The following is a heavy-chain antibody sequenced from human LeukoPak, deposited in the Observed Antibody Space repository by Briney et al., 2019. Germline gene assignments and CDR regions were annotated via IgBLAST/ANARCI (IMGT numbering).Heavy chain of an antibody. V-gene: IGHV4-4*07. Sequence: SETLSLTCSVSAASIRTNHWTWTRQPAGKGLEWIGRIYNSGNTNYNPSLKSRVTMSVDTSKNQFSLKLSSVTAADTAIYYCARYINGGLDVWGQGTTVTVSS. J-gene: IGHJ6*02. CDR1: AASIRTNH. CDR2: IYNSGNT. CDR3: ARYINGGLDV. D-gene: IGHD2-8*01.